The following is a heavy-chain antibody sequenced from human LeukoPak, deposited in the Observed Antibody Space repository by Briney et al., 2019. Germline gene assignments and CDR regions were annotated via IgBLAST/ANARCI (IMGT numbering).Heavy chain of an antibody. V-gene: IGHV3-23*01. CDR1: GFTFRSYA. D-gene: IGHD3-10*01. CDR3: AKGSYSGDSSSTGDDY. CDR2: ISGSGGGT. Sequence: GRSLRLSCAASGFTFRSYAMSWARLAPGKGLEWVSTISGSGGGTWYPDSVKGRFTISRDNSKNTLWLHMTSLRAEDTAIYYCAKGSYSGDSSSTGDDYWGQGTLVTVSS. J-gene: IGHJ4*02.